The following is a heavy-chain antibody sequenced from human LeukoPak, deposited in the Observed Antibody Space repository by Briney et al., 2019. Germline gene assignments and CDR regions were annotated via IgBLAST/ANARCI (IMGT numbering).Heavy chain of an antibody. D-gene: IGHD3-22*01. CDR3: ATGRTYYYDSSGYPRVDY. CDR1: GYTLTELS. V-gene: IGHV1-24*01. Sequence: VASVKVSCKVSGYTLTELSMHWVRQAPGKGLEWMGGFDPEDGETIYAQKFQGRVTMTEDTSTDTAYMELSSLRFEDTAVYYCATGRTYYYDSSGYPRVDYWGQGTLVTVSS. CDR2: FDPEDGET. J-gene: IGHJ4*02.